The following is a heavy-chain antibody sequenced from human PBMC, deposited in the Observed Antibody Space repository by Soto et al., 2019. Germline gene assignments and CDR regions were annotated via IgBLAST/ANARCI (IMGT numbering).Heavy chain of an antibody. CDR3: ARVRRGRVGATCVGY. V-gene: IGHV1-8*01. CDR2: MNPNSGNT. CDR1: GYTFTSYD. J-gene: IGHJ4*02. D-gene: IGHD1-26*01. Sequence: ASVKVSCKASGYTFTSYDINWVRQATGQGLEWMGWMNPNSGNTGYAQKFQGRVTMTRNTSISTAYMELSSLRSEDTAVYYCARVRRGRVGATCVGYWGQGTLVTVSS.